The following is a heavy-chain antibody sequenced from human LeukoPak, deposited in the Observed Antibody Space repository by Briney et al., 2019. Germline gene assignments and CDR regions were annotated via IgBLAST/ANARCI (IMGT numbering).Heavy chain of an antibody. CDR3: ARPATVTTSFWYFDL. D-gene: IGHD4-17*01. V-gene: IGHV4-39*01. J-gene: IGHJ2*01. CDR1: GGSISSSSYY. CDR2: IFYSGST. Sequence: SETLSLTCTISGGSISSSSYYWGWIRQPPGKGLGWIGSIFYSGSTNYNPSLKSRVTISVDTSKNQFSLNLNSVTAADTAVYYCARPATVTTSFWYFDLWGRGTLVTVSS.